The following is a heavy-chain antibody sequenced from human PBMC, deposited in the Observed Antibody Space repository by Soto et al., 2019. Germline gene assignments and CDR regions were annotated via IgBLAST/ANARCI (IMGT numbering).Heavy chain of an antibody. CDR3: ARIVDTAMAFDY. CDR2: IYYSGST. J-gene: IGHJ4*02. CDR1: GGSISSRGYY. Sequence: SETLSLTCTVSGGSISSRGYYWSMIRQHPGKGLEWIGYIYYSGSTYYNPSLKSRVTISADTSKNQFSLKLSSVTAADTAVYYCARIVDTAMAFDYWGQGTLVTVSS. D-gene: IGHD5-18*01. V-gene: IGHV4-31*03.